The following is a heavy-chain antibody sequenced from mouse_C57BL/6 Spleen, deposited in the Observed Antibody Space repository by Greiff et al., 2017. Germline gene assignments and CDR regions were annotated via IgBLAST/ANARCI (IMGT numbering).Heavy chain of an antibody. V-gene: IGHV1-82*01. J-gene: IGHJ4*01. CDR3: ARSSYAMDF. CDR1: GYAFSSSW. CDR2: IYPGDGDT. Sequence: QVQLKESGPELVKPGASVKISCKASGYAFSSSWMNWVKQRPGKGLEWIGRIYPGDGDTNYNGKFKGKATLTVDTSSSTAYMQLSSLTSEDSAVDFCARSSYAMDFWGQGTSVTVSS.